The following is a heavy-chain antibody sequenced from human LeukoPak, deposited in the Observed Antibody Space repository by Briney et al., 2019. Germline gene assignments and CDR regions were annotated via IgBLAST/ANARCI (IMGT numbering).Heavy chain of an antibody. D-gene: IGHD3-3*01. Sequence: SETLSLTCTGSRYSISSGYYWSWIRQPPGKGLEWIGSMYHSGTTYYNPSLKSRVTISVDTSKNQFSLKLSSVTAADTAMYYCARVGFLEWFDPWGQGTLVTVSS. CDR3: ARVGFLEWFDP. V-gene: IGHV4-38-2*02. CDR1: RYSISSGYY. J-gene: IGHJ5*02. CDR2: MYHSGTT.